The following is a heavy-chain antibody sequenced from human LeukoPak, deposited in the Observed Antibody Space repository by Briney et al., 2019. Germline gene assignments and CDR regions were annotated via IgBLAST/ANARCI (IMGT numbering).Heavy chain of an antibody. Sequence: GGSLRLSCAASGFTFSSYGMHWVRQAPGKGLEWVAVISYDGSNKYDADSVKGRFTISRDNSKNTLYLQMNSLRAEDTAVYYCAKLSVVVAASSLQFDYWGQGTLVTVSS. CDR2: ISYDGSNK. CDR1: GFTFSSYG. D-gene: IGHD2-15*01. V-gene: IGHV3-30*18. CDR3: AKLSVVVAASSLQFDY. J-gene: IGHJ4*02.